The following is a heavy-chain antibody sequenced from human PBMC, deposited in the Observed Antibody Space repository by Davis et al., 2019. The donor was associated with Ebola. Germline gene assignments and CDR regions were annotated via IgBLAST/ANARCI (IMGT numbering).Heavy chain of an antibody. D-gene: IGHD2/OR15-2a*01. CDR3: VRDRDFSFDQ. J-gene: IGHJ4*02. Sequence: GESLKISCAASGFTFSDSTMNWVRQAPGKGLEWISNIRTNSEGTTKHAESVKGRFTISREDATSSLYLQMNSLRDEDTAVYYCVRDRDFSFDQWGRGILVTVSS. V-gene: IGHV3-48*02. CDR1: GFTFSDST. CDR2: IRTNSEGTT.